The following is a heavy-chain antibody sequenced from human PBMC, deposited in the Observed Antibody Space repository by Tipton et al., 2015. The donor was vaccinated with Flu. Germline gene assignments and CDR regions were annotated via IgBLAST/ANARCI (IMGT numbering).Heavy chain of an antibody. CDR3: VRAEILKGMDV. CDR2: ICPGSP. V-gene: IGHV4-38-2*02. D-gene: IGHD5-24*01. J-gene: IGHJ6*02. Sequence: TLSLTCSVSGGSVGSPYCWGWVRRPPGKGLEWIGNICPGSPYYNPSLRSRVTLSLDTSKNQFSLNLRSVTAADTAVYYCVRAEILKGMDVWGQGTTVIVSS. CDR1: GGSVGSPYC.